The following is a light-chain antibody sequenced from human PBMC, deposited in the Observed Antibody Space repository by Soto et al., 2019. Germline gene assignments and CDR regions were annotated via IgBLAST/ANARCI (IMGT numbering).Light chain of an antibody. Sequence: QSVLTQPPSASGTPGQRVTISCSGSSSNVGGNPVNWYQHVPTTAPKLLIYTNTQRPSGVPDRFSGSKSGTSASLASSGLQSEDEAYYYCASWDYSLNGPVFGTGTKLTVL. CDR3: ASWDYSLNGPV. CDR2: TNT. V-gene: IGLV1-44*01. CDR1: SSNVGGNP. J-gene: IGLJ1*01.